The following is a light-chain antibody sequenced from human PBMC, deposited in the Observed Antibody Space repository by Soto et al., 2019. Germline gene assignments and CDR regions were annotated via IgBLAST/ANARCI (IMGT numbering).Light chain of an antibody. CDR3: QQYYSYLYT. CDR2: AAF. Sequence: AIRMTQSPSSLSASTGDRVTITCRASQGISSYFAWYQQKPGKAPKLLIYAAFTLQSGVPSRFSGSGSGTAFTLTISCLQSEDFATYYCQQYYSYLYTFGHGTKLEIK. V-gene: IGKV1-8*01. CDR1: QGISSY. J-gene: IGKJ2*01.